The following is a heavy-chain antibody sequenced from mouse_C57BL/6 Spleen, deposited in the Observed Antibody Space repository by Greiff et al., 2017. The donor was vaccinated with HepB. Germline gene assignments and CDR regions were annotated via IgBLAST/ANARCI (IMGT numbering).Heavy chain of an antibody. J-gene: IGHJ4*01. CDR3: ARNMITTGRQYYYAMDY. CDR1: GFSLTSYG. Sequence: VQLQQSGPGLVQPSQRLSITCTVSGFSLTSYGVHWVRQSPGKGLEWLGVIWSGGSTDYNAAFISRLSISKDNSKSQVFFKMNSLQADDTAIYYCARNMITTGRQYYYAMDYWGQGTSVTVSS. V-gene: IGHV2-2*01. D-gene: IGHD2-4*01. CDR2: IWSGGST.